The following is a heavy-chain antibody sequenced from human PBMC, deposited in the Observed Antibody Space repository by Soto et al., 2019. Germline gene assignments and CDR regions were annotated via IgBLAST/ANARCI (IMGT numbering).Heavy chain of an antibody. CDR1: GGTFSSYA. D-gene: IGHD3-10*01. J-gene: IGHJ4*02. CDR2: IIPIFGTA. Sequence: SVKVSCKAPGGTFSSYAISWVRQAPGQGLEWMGGIIPIFGTANYAQKFQGRVTITANESTSTAYMELSSLRSEDTAVYYCARGGAMVRGFGFDYWGQGTLVTVSS. CDR3: ARGGAMVRGFGFDY. V-gene: IGHV1-69*13.